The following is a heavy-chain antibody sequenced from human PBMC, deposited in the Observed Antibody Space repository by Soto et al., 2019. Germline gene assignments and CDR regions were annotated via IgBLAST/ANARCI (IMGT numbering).Heavy chain of an antibody. CDR2: VYTSGST. Sequence: SETLSLTCNVSGGSMSKYYWSWIRQPAGKGLEWIGRVYTSGSTNYNPSLKSRVTMSIDTSNNHFPLKLNSVTAADTAVYYCARTVGAAYYFDFWGQGTLVTVSS. D-gene: IGHD1-26*01. CDR1: GGSMSKYY. CDR3: ARTVGAAYYFDF. V-gene: IGHV4-4*07. J-gene: IGHJ4*02.